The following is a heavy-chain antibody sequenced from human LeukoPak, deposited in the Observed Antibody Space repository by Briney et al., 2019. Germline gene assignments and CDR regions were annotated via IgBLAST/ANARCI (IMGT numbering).Heavy chain of an antibody. Sequence: GGSLRLSCAASRFTFSDYYMSWIRQAPGKGLEWVSYISSSGSTIYYADSVKGRFTISRDNSKNTLYLQMNSLRAEDTAVYYCAKVPSPHDYWGQGTLVTASS. V-gene: IGHV3-11*04. J-gene: IGHJ4*02. CDR3: AKVPSPHDY. CDR2: ISSSGSTI. CDR1: RFTFSDYY.